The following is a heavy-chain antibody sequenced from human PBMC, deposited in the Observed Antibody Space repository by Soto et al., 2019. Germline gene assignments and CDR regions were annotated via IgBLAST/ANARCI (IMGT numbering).Heavy chain of an antibody. D-gene: IGHD2-21*02. CDR3: AKFYGGNSAHTYTIDP. J-gene: IGHJ5*02. Sequence: EVQLLESGGGLVQPGGSLRLSCAASGFTFSSYAMSWVRQAPGKGLEWVSTISSSGGSTHYADSVKGRFTISRDNSKNTLYLQMNRLRAEDTAVYYCAKFYGGNSAHTYTIDPWGQGTLVTVSS. V-gene: IGHV3-23*01. CDR2: ISSSGGST. CDR1: GFTFSSYA.